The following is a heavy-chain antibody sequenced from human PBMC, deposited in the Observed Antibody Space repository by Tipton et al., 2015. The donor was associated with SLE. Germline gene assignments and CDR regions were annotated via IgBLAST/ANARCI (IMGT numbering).Heavy chain of an antibody. CDR1: GYTFRNYG. J-gene: IGHJ4*02. V-gene: IGHV1-18*01. D-gene: IGHD7-27*01. CDR3: SRSGDLDF. CDR2: ISGYNGKT. Sequence: QSGPEVKKPGASVKVSCKASGYTFRNYGITWVRQAPAQGLEWVGWISGYNGKTDYVQKLQDRVIMTTDTSTDTAYMELRSLRSDDTAVYYCSRSGDLDFWGQGTQVTVSS.